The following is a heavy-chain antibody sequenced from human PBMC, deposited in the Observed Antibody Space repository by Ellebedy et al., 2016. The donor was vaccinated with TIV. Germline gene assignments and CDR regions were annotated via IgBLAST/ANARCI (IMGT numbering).Heavy chain of an antibody. V-gene: IGHV3-15*01. CDR2: IKNKTDGGTT. CDR1: GFTFSNAW. D-gene: IGHD3-10*01. Sequence: GESLKISXAASGFTFSNAWMSWVRQAPGKGLEWVGRIKNKTDGGTTDYAAPVKGRFTISRDDSKNTLYLQMNSLKTEDTAVYYCTTGGMVRGVIGYWGQGTLVTVSS. J-gene: IGHJ4*02. CDR3: TTGGMVRGVIGY.